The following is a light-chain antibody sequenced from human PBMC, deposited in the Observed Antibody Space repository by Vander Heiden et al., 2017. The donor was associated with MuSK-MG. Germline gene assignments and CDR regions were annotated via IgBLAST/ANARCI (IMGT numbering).Light chain of an antibody. Sequence: EIVLTQSPGTLSLSPGERATLSCRASQSISSSNLAWYQQKPGQAPRLVIYGASRRATGIPDRFSGGGSGTDFTLTINRLELEDFAVYYCQQDGTSPVTFGGGTKVEI. CDR2: GAS. CDR1: QSISSSN. CDR3: QQDGTSPVT. V-gene: IGKV3-20*01. J-gene: IGKJ4*01.